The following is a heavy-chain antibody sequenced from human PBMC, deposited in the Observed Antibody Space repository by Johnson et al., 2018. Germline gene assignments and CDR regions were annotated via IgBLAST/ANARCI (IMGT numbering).Heavy chain of an antibody. J-gene: IGHJ6*03. CDR3: AKGDCSGGSCYAAYYYYYYMDV. CDR1: GFFFSRSA. Sequence: QVQLQESGGGVVQPGRSLRLSCAASGFFFSRSAMHWVRQAPGTGLEWVALISYDGSNKYYADSVKGRFTISRDNSKNTLYLQMNSLRAEDTAVYYCAKGDCSGGSCYAAYYYYYYMDVWGKGTTVTVSS. V-gene: IGHV3-30*04. CDR2: ISYDGSNK. D-gene: IGHD2-15*01.